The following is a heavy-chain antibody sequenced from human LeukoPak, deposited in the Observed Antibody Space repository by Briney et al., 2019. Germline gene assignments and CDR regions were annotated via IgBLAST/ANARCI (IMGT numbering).Heavy chain of an antibody. CDR3: AKDKSPIRSRSGSESSPLDN. CDR1: GYTFTYYG. J-gene: IGHJ4*02. V-gene: IGHV1-18*04. Sequence: GFSEKVSCKTSGYTFTYYGINWVRQAPGQGLEWMGWISGYNGNTKYAQKFQGRVTMTTDTFTNTAYMELRRLRSDDTAMYYCAKDKSPIRSRSGSESSPLDNWGQGTLVFVSS. CDR2: ISGYNGNT. D-gene: IGHD6-19*01.